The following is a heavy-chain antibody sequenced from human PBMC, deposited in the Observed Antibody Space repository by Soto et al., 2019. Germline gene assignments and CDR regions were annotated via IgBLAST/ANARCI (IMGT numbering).Heavy chain of an antibody. V-gene: IGHV3-23*04. J-gene: IGHJ4*02. D-gene: IGHD3-10*01. CDR1: GFTFNNHA. CDR2: VRSGGGAT. CDR3: ARDRLGFGDLDS. Sequence: EVHLAESGGRLVQPGGSLRLSCSASGFTFNNHAMAWVRQAPGKGLERVATVRSGGGATYYADSVKGRFTVSRANSKNTVSLHMDSLRADDTARYYCARDRLGFGDLDSWGPGTLLTVSS.